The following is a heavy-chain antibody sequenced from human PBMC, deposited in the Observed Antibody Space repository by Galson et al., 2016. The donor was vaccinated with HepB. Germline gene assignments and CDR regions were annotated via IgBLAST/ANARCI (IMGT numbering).Heavy chain of an antibody. V-gene: IGHV3-30*18. Sequence: SLRLSCAASGFTFSSYGMHWVRQAPGKGLEWVAVMSFDGSNKYYAKSVKGRFTISRDNSKNTLYLQMNSLRAEDTAVYYCAKFADSGYSHGSFYFDYWGQGTLVTVSS. J-gene: IGHJ4*02. CDR3: AKFADSGYSHGSFYFDY. D-gene: IGHD5-18*01. CDR2: MSFDGSNK. CDR1: GFTFSSYG.